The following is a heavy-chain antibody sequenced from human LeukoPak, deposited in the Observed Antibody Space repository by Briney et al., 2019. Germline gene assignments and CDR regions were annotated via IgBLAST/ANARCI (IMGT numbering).Heavy chain of an antibody. D-gene: IGHD2-21*01. CDR3: AKYLGDSSGIDY. V-gene: IGHV1-2*02. CDR2: INPNSGGT. Sequence: ASVKVSCKASGYTFTGYYMHWVRQAPGQGLEWMGWINPNSGGTNYAQKVQGRVTMTRDTSISTAYMELSRLISDDTAVYYCAKYLGDSSGIDYWGQGTLVTVST. CDR1: GYTFTGYY. J-gene: IGHJ4*02.